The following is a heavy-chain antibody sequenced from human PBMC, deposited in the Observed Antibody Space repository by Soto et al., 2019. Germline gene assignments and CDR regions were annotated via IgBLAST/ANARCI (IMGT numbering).Heavy chain of an antibody. CDR2: IFSNDEK. J-gene: IGHJ4*02. D-gene: IGHD2-21*02. CDR3: ARIRIEHIVVVTAPYFDY. V-gene: IGHV2-26*01. Sequence: QVTLKESGPVLVKPTETLTLTCTVSGFSLSNARMGVSWIRQPPGKALEWLAHIFSNDEKSYSTSLKSRLTISNAXXKXQXXLTMTNMDPVDTATYSCARIRIEHIVVVTAPYFDYWGQGTLVTVSS. CDR1: GFSLSNARMG.